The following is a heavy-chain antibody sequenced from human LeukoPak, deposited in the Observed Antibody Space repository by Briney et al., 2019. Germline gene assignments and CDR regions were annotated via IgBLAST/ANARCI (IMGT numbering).Heavy chain of an antibody. Sequence: SETLSLTCTVSGGSIISYNYYWGWIRQPPGKGLEWIGIIHHSGSTSYNPSLPSRVTISVDTSKNQFSLTLSSVTAADTAVYYCARGMIDYSNYAAFDIWGQGTMVTVSS. D-gene: IGHD4-11*01. J-gene: IGHJ3*02. CDR1: GGSIISYNYY. V-gene: IGHV4-39*01. CDR3: ARGMIDYSNYAAFDI. CDR2: IHHSGST.